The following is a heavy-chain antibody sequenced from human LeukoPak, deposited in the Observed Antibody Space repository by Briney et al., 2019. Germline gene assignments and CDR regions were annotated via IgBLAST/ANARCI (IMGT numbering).Heavy chain of an antibody. CDR3: ARCAITMVRGVITPVNGMDV. J-gene: IGHJ6*02. D-gene: IGHD3-10*01. CDR1: GFTVSSNY. V-gene: IGHV3-53*01. Sequence: PGGSLRLSCAASGFTVSSNYMSWVRQAPGKGLEWVSVIYSGGSTYYADSVKGRFTISRDNSKNTLYLQMNSLRAEDTAVYYCARCAITMVRGVITPVNGMDVWGQGTTVTVSS. CDR2: IYSGGST.